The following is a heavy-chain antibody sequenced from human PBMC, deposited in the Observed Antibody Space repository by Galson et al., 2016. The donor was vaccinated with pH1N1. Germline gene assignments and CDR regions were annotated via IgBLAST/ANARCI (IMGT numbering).Heavy chain of an antibody. CDR2: IYLGGSHI. D-gene: IGHD4-17*01. V-gene: IGHV5-51*01. CDR1: GFNFGSSW. Sequence: QSGAEVKKPGESLKISCKGSGFNFGSSWIGWVRQMPGKGLEWMGIIYLGGSHIRYSPSFEGQVTISADKSINIVSLQWSSLKASDTAIYYCARQNDYGDYRGDAFDIWGQGTMVTVSS. CDR3: ARQNDYGDYRGDAFDI. J-gene: IGHJ3*02.